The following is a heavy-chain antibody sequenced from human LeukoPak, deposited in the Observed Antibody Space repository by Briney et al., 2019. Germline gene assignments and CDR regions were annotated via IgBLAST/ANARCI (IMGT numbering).Heavy chain of an antibody. CDR2: ISSSSSYI. V-gene: IGHV3-21*01. J-gene: IGHJ3*02. D-gene: IGHD1-26*01. CDR1: GFTLSSYS. Sequence: KPGGSLRLSCAASGFTLSSYSMNWVRQAPGKGLEWVSSISSSSSYIHSADSVRGRFTNSRDNAKSSLFLQMNSMRAEDTAVYYCARDEWGDAFDIWGQGTMVTVFS. CDR3: ARDEWGDAFDI.